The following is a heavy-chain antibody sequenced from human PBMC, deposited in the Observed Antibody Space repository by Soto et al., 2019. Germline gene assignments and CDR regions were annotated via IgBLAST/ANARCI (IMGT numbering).Heavy chain of an antibody. J-gene: IGHJ6*02. CDR3: ARDKVAGSPVYGMDV. V-gene: IGHV3-21*01. CDR2: ISSSSSYI. D-gene: IGHD6-19*01. CDR1: GFTFSSYS. Sequence: PGGSLRLSCAASGFTFSSYSMNWVRQAPGKGLEWVSSISSSSSYIYYADSVKGRFTISRDNAKNSLYLQMNSLRAEDTAVYYCARDKVAGSPVYGMDVWGQGTTVTVSS.